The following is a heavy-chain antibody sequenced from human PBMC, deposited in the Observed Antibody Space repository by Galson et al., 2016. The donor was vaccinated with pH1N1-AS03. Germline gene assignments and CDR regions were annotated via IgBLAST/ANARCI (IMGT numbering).Heavy chain of an antibody. Sequence: SVKVSCKASGYTFPNFGMSWVRQAPGQGLEWMGWISPYNGNTQYAQRLEGRVTMTTDTSTNTAYLELRSLTYDDTAVYYCARRLGFWSHFSSSDVYYFDYWGQGTLLTVSS. CDR1: GYTFPNFG. J-gene: IGHJ4*02. CDR2: ISPYNGNT. CDR3: ARRLGFWSHFSSSDVYYFDY. D-gene: IGHD3-3*01. V-gene: IGHV1-18*04.